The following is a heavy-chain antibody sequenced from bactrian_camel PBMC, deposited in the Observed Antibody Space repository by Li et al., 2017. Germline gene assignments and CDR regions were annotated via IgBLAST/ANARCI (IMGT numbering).Heavy chain of an antibody. D-gene: IGHD3*01. J-gene: IGHJ4*01. CDR3: AAGWGCTERPGINY. V-gene: IGHV3S53*01. CDR1: GNTYSLFC. Sequence: HVQLVESGGGSVQPGGSLKLSCVVSGNTYSLFCRAWLRRAPGRERETVAFMSQDGSTIYGDSVKGRFTISKDNAKNTLYLQMNSLKPEDSAMYYCAAGWGCTERPGINYWGQGTQVTVS. CDR2: MSQDGST.